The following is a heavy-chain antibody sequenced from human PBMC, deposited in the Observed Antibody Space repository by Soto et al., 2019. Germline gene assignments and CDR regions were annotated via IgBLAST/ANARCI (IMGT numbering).Heavy chain of an antibody. CDR1: GGSFSGYY. D-gene: IGHD2-8*02. CDR2: INHSGST. Sequence: QVQLQQWGAGLLKPSETLSLTCAVYGGSFSGYYWTWIRQPPGTGLEWIGEINHSGSTNYNPSLKSRVTISVDTSKNPFSLKLTSVTAAETAVYYCARDKITGLLDYWGQGTLVTVSS. CDR3: ARDKITGLLDY. J-gene: IGHJ4*02. V-gene: IGHV4-34*01.